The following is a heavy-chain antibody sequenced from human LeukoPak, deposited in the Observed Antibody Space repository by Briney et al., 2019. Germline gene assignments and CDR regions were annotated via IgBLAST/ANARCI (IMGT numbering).Heavy chain of an antibody. J-gene: IGHJ6*03. CDR1: GYTFTSYD. V-gene: IGHV1-8*03. CDR3: ARALSYSSSWYYYYYYMDV. Sequence: GASVKVSCKAPGYTFTSYDINWVRQATGQGLEWMGWMNPNSGNTGYAQKFQGRVTITRNTSISTAYMELSSLRSEDTAVYYCARALSYSSSWYYYYYYMDVWGKGTTVTVSS. D-gene: IGHD6-13*01. CDR2: MNPNSGNT.